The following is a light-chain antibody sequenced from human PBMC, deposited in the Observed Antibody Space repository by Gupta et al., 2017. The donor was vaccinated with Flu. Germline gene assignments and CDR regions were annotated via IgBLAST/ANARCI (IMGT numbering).Light chain of an antibody. CDR1: SLRRYY. Sequence: SSELTQAPAASAALGQTARITRQGTSLRRYYASWYQQKPGQAPVLVIYGKNNRPSGIPDRFSGSGSRNTTSVTIAGAQAEDEADYYCNSRDCGGNQRGVVFGGGTKLTVL. V-gene: IGLV3-19*01. J-gene: IGLJ2*01. CDR3: NSRDCGGNQRGVV. CDR2: GKN.